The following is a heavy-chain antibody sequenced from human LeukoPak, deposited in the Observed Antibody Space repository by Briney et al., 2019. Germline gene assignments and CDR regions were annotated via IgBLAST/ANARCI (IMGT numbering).Heavy chain of an antibody. J-gene: IGHJ4*02. CDR3: LAQYYFDY. CDR2: IISKSDGGTT. CDR1: GFSLSDAY. D-gene: IGHD4-11*01. V-gene: IGHV3-15*01. Sequence: NPGGSLRLSCAASGFSLSDAYMSWVRQTPGKRLEWIGRIISKSDGGTTDYAAPVQGRFIISRDDSKGTLYLQLNSLRTDDTAVYYCLAQYYFDYWGRGTLVTVSS.